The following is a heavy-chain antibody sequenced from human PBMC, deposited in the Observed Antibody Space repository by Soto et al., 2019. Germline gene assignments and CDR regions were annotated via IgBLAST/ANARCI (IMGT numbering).Heavy chain of an antibody. Sequence: GGSLRLSCAASEFSFSDYWMAWVRQAPGKGLEWVSAISGSGGSTYYADSVKGRFTISRDNFKNTLYLQMNSLRAEDTAVYYCATYCSGGSCYYRDYWGQGTLVTVSS. CDR3: ATYCSGGSCYYRDY. CDR2: ISGSGGST. J-gene: IGHJ4*02. V-gene: IGHV3-23*01. D-gene: IGHD2-15*01. CDR1: EFSFSDYW.